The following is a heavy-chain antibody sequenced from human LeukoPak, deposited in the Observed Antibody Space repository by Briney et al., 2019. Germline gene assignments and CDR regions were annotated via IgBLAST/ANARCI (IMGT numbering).Heavy chain of an antibody. V-gene: IGHV3-30*04. D-gene: IGHD5-24*01. Sequence: PGRSLRLSCAASGFIFTNFAMHWVRQAPGKGLEWVAVISNDERNKYYADSVKGRFTISRDNSNSMVYLQMTSLRLEDTAVYYCARPSPPGDGYNPSDQWGQGSLVIVSS. J-gene: IGHJ4*02. CDR2: ISNDERNK. CDR1: GFIFTNFA. CDR3: ARPSPPGDGYNPSDQ.